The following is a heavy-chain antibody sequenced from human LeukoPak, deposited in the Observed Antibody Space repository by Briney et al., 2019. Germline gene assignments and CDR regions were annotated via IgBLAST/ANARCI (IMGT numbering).Heavy chain of an antibody. Sequence: GGSLRLSCVASGFTFSSYWMHWVRQDPRKWLVWVSRINGDGRNINYADSVQGRFTISRDNSKNTLYLQIDSLRDEDTAVYYCARRVGYYFDYWGQGTLVTVSS. D-gene: IGHD1-26*01. CDR2: INGDGRNI. J-gene: IGHJ4*02. CDR1: GFTFSSYW. V-gene: IGHV3-74*01. CDR3: ARRVGYYFDY.